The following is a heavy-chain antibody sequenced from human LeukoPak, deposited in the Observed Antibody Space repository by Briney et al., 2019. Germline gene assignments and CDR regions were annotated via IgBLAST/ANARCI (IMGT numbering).Heavy chain of an antibody. Sequence: ASVKVSCKASGYTFTGYYMHWVRQATGQGLEWMGWMNPNSGNTGYAQKFQGRVTMTRNTSISTAYMELSSLRSEDTAVYYCARGRYCSSTSCYKAGYFQHWGQGTLVTVSS. CDR3: ARGRYCSSTSCYKAGYFQH. CDR2: MNPNSGNT. V-gene: IGHV1-8*02. CDR1: GYTFTGYY. D-gene: IGHD2-2*02. J-gene: IGHJ1*01.